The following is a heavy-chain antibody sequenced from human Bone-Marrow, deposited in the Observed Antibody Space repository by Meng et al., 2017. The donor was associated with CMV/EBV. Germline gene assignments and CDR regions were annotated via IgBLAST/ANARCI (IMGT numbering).Heavy chain of an antibody. Sequence: SETLSLTCAVYGGSFSGYYWSWIRQPPGKGLEWIGEINHSGSTNYNPSLKSRVTISVDTSKNQFSLKLSSVTAADTAVYYCARDGLYGSGDYGMDVRGQGTTVTVSS. CDR1: GGSFSGYY. D-gene: IGHD3-10*01. J-gene: IGHJ6*02. CDR3: ARDGLYGSGDYGMDV. CDR2: INHSGST. V-gene: IGHV4-34*01.